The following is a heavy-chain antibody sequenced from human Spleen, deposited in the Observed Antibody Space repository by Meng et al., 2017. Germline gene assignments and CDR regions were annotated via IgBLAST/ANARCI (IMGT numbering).Heavy chain of an antibody. CDR1: SGTIRSHY. Sequence: QLHLQESGPGLVKPSETLSLTCTVSSGTIRSHYWSWIRQPPGKGLEWIGYIFYSGRPNYSPSLKSRVTISIDTSKNQFSLRLSSVTPADTAMYYCASGSGSGWYYFDNWGQGTLVTVSS. CDR3: ASGSGSGWYYFDN. V-gene: IGHV4-59*11. J-gene: IGHJ4*02. D-gene: IGHD6-19*01. CDR2: IFYSGRP.